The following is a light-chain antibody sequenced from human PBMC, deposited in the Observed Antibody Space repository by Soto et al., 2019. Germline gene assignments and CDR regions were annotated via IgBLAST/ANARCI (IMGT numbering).Light chain of an antibody. V-gene: IGLV2-8*01. Sequence: QSALTQPPSASGSPGQSVSISCTGTSSDIGAYNFVSWYQQHPGKAPRLMIYGVSKRPSGVPDRFSGSKSGNTASLTVSGLQAEDEGDYYCSSYAGSNSYVVFGGGTQLTVL. J-gene: IGLJ2*01. CDR2: GVS. CDR1: SSDIGAYNF. CDR3: SSYAGSNSYVV.